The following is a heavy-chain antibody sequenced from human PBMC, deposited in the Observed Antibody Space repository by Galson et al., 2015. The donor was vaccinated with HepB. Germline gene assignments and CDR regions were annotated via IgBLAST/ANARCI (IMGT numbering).Heavy chain of an antibody. V-gene: IGHV3-7*03. D-gene: IGHD3-22*01. CDR1: GFTFSSYW. CDR3: ARPGWYYYDSSDDTNFDY. Sequence: SLRLSCAASGFTFSSYWMSWVRQAPGKGLEWVANIKQDGSEKYYVDSVKGRFTISRDNAKNSLYLQMNSLRAEDTAVYYCARPGWYYYDSSDDTNFDYWGQGTLVTVSS. CDR2: IKQDGSEK. J-gene: IGHJ4*02.